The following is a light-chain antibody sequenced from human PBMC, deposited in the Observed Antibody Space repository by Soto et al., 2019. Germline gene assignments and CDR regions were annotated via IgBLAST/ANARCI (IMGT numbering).Light chain of an antibody. CDR3: ASWDVSLNGFWV. CDR2: DND. CDR1: SSNIGSIT. V-gene: IGLV1-44*01. Sequence: QSVLTQPPSASGTPGQTVTISCSGSSSNIGSITVNWYQHLPGTAPKLLIYDNDQPPSGVPDRFSGSKSGTSAYLAISGLQSEDEADYYCASWDVSLNGFWVFGGGTKLTVL. J-gene: IGLJ3*02.